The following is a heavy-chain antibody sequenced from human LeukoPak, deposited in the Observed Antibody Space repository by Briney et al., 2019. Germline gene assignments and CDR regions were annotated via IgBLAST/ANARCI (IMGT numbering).Heavy chain of an antibody. CDR2: NWHGTT. D-gene: IGHD3-22*01. J-gene: IGHJ4*02. CDR3: VKDLSYESSGSVFEY. V-gene: IGHV3-43*01. CDR1: GFAFEEYT. Sequence: GGSLRLSCAASGFAFEEYTMHWVRQAPGKTLEWVSLNWHGTTYYRDSLKGRFTISRDNSKDSLYLQINTLRSEDTAFYYCVKDLSYESSGSVFEYWGQGTLVTVSS.